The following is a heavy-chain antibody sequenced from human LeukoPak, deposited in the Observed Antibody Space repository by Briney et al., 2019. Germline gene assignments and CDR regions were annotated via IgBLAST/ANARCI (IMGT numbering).Heavy chain of an antibody. Sequence: SGTLSHTRAVSGGSTSSGTWWSWVRKPPGKGLEWIGEIYHSGSSNYNASLKSRVIISVDKSKKQFSLKLTSVTAADTAVYYCARIGNYYFDYWGQGTLVTVSS. CDR2: IYHSGSS. V-gene: IGHV4-4*02. CDR3: ARIGNYYFDY. J-gene: IGHJ4*02. D-gene: IGHD1-1*01. CDR1: GGSTSSGTW.